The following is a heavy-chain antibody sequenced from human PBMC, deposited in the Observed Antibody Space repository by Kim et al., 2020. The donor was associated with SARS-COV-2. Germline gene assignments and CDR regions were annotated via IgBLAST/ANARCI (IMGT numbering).Heavy chain of an antibody. D-gene: IGHD4-4*01. CDR2: ISSSGSTI. V-gene: IGHV3-11*01. CDR3: ARDTVNAYYYYGMDV. J-gene: IGHJ6*02. Sequence: GGSLRLSCAASGFTFSDYYMSWIRQAPGKGLEWVSYISSSGSTIYYADSVKGRFTISRDNAKNSLYLQMNSLRAEDTAVYYCARDTVNAYYYYGMDVWGQGTTVTVSS. CDR1: GFTFSDYY.